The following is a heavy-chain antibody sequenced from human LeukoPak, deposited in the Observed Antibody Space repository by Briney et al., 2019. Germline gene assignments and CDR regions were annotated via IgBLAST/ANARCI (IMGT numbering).Heavy chain of an antibody. D-gene: IGHD6-19*01. CDR2: IYYSGST. CDR3: ARGAKWLVLGYYYYYMDV. CDR1: GGSISSYY. J-gene: IGHJ6*03. V-gene: IGHV4-59*12. Sequence: SETLSLTCTVSGGSISSYYWSWIRQPPGKGLEWIGYIYYSGSTNYNPSLKSRVTMSVDTSKNQFSLKLSSVTAADTAVYYCARGAKWLVLGYYYYYMDVWGKGTTVTISS.